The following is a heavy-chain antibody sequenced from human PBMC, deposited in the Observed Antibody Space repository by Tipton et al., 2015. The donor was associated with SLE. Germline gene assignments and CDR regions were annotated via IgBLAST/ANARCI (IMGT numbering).Heavy chain of an antibody. J-gene: IGHJ4*02. Sequence: QVQPVQSGAEVKKPGSSVKVSCKASGGTFSSYAINWVRQAPGQGLEWMGGIIPILGTVNYAQKFQDRVTIIADESTSTAYMELSSLRSEDTAVYYCAREQQLVHDYWGQGTLVTVSS. CDR1: GGTFSSYA. CDR2: IIPILGTV. CDR3: AREQQLVHDY. D-gene: IGHD6-13*01. V-gene: IGHV1-69*01.